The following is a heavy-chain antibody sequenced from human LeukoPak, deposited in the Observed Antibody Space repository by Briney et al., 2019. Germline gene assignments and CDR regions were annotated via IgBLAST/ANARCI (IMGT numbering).Heavy chain of an antibody. CDR2: INWNGGST. Sequence: GGSLRLSCAASGFTFDDYGMNWVRQPPGKGLEWVCNINWNGGSTSYADSRKGRLTISRDNAKSSLYLQMNSLRAEDTAMYFCARRMPGDAFDVWGQGTMVTVSS. CDR3: ARRMPGDAFDV. CDR1: GFTFDDYG. D-gene: IGHD2-2*01. V-gene: IGHV3-20*04. J-gene: IGHJ3*01.